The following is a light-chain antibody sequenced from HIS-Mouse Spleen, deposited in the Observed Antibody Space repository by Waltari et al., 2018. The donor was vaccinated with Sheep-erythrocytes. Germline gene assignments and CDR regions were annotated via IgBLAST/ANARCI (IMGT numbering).Light chain of an antibody. V-gene: IGLV1-47*01. CDR3: AAWDDSLSGPV. J-gene: IGLJ3*02. CDR2: RNN. CDR1: SSNIGSND. Sequence: QSVLTQPPSASRTPGPRVPISCSGSSSNIGSNDVHWYKQLPGTAPKLLLYRNNQRPSGVPDRFSGSKSGTSASLAISGLRSEDEADYYCAAWDDSLSGPVFGGGTKLTVL.